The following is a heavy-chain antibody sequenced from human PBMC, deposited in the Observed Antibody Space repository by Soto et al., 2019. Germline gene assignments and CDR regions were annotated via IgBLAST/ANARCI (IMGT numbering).Heavy chain of an antibody. V-gene: IGHV4-30-4*01. D-gene: IGHD6-13*01. J-gene: IGHJ4*02. CDR1: GGPISSGDYY. Sequence: QVQLQESGPGLVKPSQTLSLTCTVSGGPISSGDYYWSWIRQPPGKGVEWIGSIYYSGSTYYNPSLKSRVTISVDTSKNQFSLKLNSVTAADTAVYYCASRHSSPYFDYWGQGTLVTVSS. CDR3: ASRHSSPYFDY. CDR2: IYYSGST.